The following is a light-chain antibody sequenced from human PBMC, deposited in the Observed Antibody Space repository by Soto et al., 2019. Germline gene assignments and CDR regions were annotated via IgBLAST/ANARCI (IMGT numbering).Light chain of an antibody. Sequence: QLVLTQPASVSGSPGQSITISCTGASSDVGGYKYVSWYQQYPGKAPKLMIYEVSNRPSGVSNRFSGSKSGNTASLTISGLQAEDEADYYCSSYTSSSTLVFGTGTKLTVL. CDR3: SSYTSSSTLV. CDR1: SSDVGGYKY. V-gene: IGLV2-14*01. CDR2: EVS. J-gene: IGLJ1*01.